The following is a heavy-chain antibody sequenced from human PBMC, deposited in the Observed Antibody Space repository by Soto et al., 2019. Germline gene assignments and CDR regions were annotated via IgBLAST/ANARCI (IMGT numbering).Heavy chain of an antibody. D-gene: IGHD2-21*02. Sequence: QVQLQESGPGLVKPSQTLSLTCTVSGGSISSGGYYWSWIRQHPGKGLEWIGYIYYSGSTYYNPSLKSRVTRSVDTSKNQLSLKLSSVTAADTAVYYCARVKGPHIVVVTAIPGWFDPWGQGTLVTVSS. V-gene: IGHV4-31*03. CDR3: ARVKGPHIVVVTAIPGWFDP. CDR2: IYYSGST. J-gene: IGHJ5*02. CDR1: GGSISSGGYY.